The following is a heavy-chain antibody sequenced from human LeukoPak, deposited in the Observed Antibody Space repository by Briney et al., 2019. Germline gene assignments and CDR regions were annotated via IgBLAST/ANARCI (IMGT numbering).Heavy chain of an antibody. D-gene: IGHD2-2*01. CDR1: GDSVSSNSAA. J-gene: IGHJ6*03. V-gene: IGHV6-1*01. Sequence: SQTLSLTCAISGDSVSSNSAAWNRIRQSPSRGLEWLGRTYYRSKWYNDYAVSVKSRITINPDTSKNQFSLQLNSVTPEDTAVYYCARGPRYCSSTSCYHYYYMDVWGKGTTVTVSS. CDR3: ARGPRYCSSTSCYHYYYMDV. CDR2: TYYRSKWYN.